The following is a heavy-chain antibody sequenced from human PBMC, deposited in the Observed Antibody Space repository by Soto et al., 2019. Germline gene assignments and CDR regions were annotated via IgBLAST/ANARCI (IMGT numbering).Heavy chain of an antibody. J-gene: IGHJ6*02. CDR2: ISAYNGNT. Sequence: GASVKVSCKASGYTFTSYGISWVRQAPGQGLEWMGWISAYNGNTNYAQKLQGRVTMTTDTSTSTAYMELRSLRSDDTAVYYCARDRVCSSTSCYMNYYYYGMDVWGQGTTVTVSS. V-gene: IGHV1-18*04. CDR3: ARDRVCSSTSCYMNYYYYGMDV. CDR1: GYTFTSYG. D-gene: IGHD2-2*02.